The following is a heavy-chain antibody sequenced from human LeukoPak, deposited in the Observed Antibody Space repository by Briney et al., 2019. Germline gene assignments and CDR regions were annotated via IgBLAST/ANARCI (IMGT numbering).Heavy chain of an antibody. CDR2: IYYSRST. CDR3: ARRITIFHWFDP. J-gene: IGHJ5*02. Sequence: SETLSLTCTVSGGSISSSSYYWGWIRQPPGKGLEWIGSIYYSRSTYYNPSLKNRVTISVDTSKNQFSLKLSSVTAADTAVYYCARRITIFHWFDPWGQGTLVTVSS. CDR1: GGSISSSSYY. V-gene: IGHV4-39*01. D-gene: IGHD3-3*01.